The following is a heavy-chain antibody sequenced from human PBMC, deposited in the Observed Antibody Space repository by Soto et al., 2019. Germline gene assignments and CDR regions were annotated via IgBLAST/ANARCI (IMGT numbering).Heavy chain of an antibody. CDR2: INHSGST. CDR1: GGSGGSFSGYY. Sequence: PSETLSLTCAFYGGSGGSFSGYYWSWIRQPPGKGLEWIGEINHSGSTNYNPSLKSRVTISVDTSKNQFSLKLSSVTAADTAVYYCARGPPNYYGSGSHFDYWGQGTLVTVSS. CDR3: ARGPPNYYGSGSHFDY. D-gene: IGHD3-10*01. V-gene: IGHV4-34*01. J-gene: IGHJ4*02.